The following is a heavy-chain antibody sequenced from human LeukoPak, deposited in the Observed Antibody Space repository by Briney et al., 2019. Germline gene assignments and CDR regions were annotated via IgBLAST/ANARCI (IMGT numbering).Heavy chain of an antibody. D-gene: IGHD3-10*01. V-gene: IGHV4-61*02. CDR3: ARSGAISMVRGVMSFDY. J-gene: IGHJ4*02. Sequence: SQTLSLTCTVSGDSISSGDYYWSWIRQPAGKGLEWIGRISSSGSTNYNPSLKSRVTISVDTSKNQFSLKLSSVTAADTAVYYCARSGAISMVRGVMSFDYWGQGTLVTVSS. CDR1: GDSISSGDYY. CDR2: ISSSGST.